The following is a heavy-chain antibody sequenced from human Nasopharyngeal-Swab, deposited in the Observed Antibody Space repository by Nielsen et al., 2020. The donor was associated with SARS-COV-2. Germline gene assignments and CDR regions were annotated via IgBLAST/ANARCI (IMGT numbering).Heavy chain of an antibody. CDR1: GYTFTSYY. CDR3: ARGEYAGYSSSWTTFDY. D-gene: IGHD6-13*01. CDR2: INPSGGST. Sequence: ASVKVSCNASGYTFTSYYMHWVRQAPGQGLEWMGIINPSGGSTSYAQKFQGRVTMTRDTSTSTVYMEPSSLRSEDTAVYYCARGEYAGYSSSWTTFDYWGQGTLVTVSS. V-gene: IGHV1-46*01. J-gene: IGHJ4*02.